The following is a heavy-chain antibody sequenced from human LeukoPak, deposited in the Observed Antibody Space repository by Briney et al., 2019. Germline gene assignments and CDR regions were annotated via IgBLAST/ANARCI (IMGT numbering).Heavy chain of an antibody. CDR1: GGSFSGYY. Sequence: SETLSLTCAVYGGSFSGYYWSWIRQPPGKGLEWIGEINHSGSTNYNPSLKSRVTISVDTSKNQFSLKLSSVTAEDTAVYYCANTGNSRGAYWGQGTLVTVSS. V-gene: IGHV4-34*01. D-gene: IGHD2/OR15-2a*01. J-gene: IGHJ4*02. CDR3: ANTGNSRGAY. CDR2: INHSGST.